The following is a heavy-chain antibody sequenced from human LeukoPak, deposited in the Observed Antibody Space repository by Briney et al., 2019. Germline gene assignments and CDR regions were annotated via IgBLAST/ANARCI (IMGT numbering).Heavy chain of an antibody. CDR1: GAFLSIYY. D-gene: IGHD5-12*01. CDR2: IYYCGSN. CDR3: GSSGYVFWFDP. V-gene: IGHV4-59*01. Sequence: SETLSLTCTLSGAFLSIYYSSWIRHPPERGLGGFGYIYYCGSNNHNTFIKSRVTISVDTSKNQFSLKLSSVAAADTAVYYCGSSGYVFWFDPWGQGTLVTVSS. J-gene: IGHJ5*02.